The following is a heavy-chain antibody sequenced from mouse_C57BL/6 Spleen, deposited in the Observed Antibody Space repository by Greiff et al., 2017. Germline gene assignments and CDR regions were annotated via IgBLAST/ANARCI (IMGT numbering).Heavy chain of an antibody. V-gene: IGHV5-17*01. J-gene: IGHJ4*01. D-gene: IGHD1-1*01. CDR1: GFTFSDYG. CDR3: ARWVLRFYYAMDY. CDR2: ISSCSSTI. Sequence: EVMLVESGGGLVKPGGSLKLSCAASGFTFSDYGMHWVRQAPEKGLEWVAYISSCSSTIYYADTVKGRFTISRDNAYNTLFLQMISLRSEDTAVYYCARWVLRFYYAMDYWGQGTSVTVSS.